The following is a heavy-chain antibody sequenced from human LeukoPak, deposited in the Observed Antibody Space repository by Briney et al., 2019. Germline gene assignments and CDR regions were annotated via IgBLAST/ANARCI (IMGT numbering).Heavy chain of an antibody. CDR2: IYNTGST. J-gene: IGHJ3*01. D-gene: IGHD3-16*01. Sequence: SETLSLTCTVSGGSISNHCWTWIRQPPGKGLEWIGYIYNTGSTNYNPSLKSRVTISLDTSKNQFSLKLTSVTAADTAIYFCARDDYGVFDAFDVWGQGTVVTVSS. V-gene: IGHV4-59*08. CDR3: ARDDYGVFDAFDV. CDR1: GGSISNHC.